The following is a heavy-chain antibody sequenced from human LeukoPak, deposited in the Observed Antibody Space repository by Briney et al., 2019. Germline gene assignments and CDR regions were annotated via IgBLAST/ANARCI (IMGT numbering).Heavy chain of an antibody. V-gene: IGHV3-48*01. CDR2: ISNSGTII. CDR1: GFTFSSYS. CDR3: AKDFLGYCSSTSCYDYYYYYMDV. Sequence: GGSLRLSCAASGFTFSSYSMNWVRQAPGKGLEWVSYISNSGTIIYYADSVKGRFTISRDNAKNTLYLQMNSLRAEDTAVYYCAKDFLGYCSSTSCYDYYYYYMDVWGKGTTVTVSS. D-gene: IGHD2-2*01. J-gene: IGHJ6*03.